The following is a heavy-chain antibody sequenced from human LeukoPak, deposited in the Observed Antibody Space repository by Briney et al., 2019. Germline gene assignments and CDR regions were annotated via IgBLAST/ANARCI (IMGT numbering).Heavy chain of an antibody. CDR2: ISYDGSNK. CDR3: ARGGRYDSSGYSSWAFDI. D-gene: IGHD3-22*01. Sequence: GGSLRLSCAASGFTFSGYAMHWVRQAPGKGLEWVAVISYDGSNKYYADSVKGRFTISRDNSKNTLYLQMNSLRAEDTAVYYCARGGRYDSSGYSSWAFDIWGQGTMVTVSS. CDR1: GFTFSGYA. V-gene: IGHV3-30-3*01. J-gene: IGHJ3*02.